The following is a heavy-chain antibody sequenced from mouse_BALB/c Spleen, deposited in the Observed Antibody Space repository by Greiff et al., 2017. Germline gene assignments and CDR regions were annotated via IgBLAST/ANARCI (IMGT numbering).Heavy chain of an antibody. D-gene: IGHD1-1*01. CDR1: GFSLTSYG. CDR2: IWSGGST. V-gene: IGHV2-2*01. CDR3: ARDYYGSSSY. J-gene: IGHJ2*01. Sequence: VKLMESGPGLVQPSQSLSITCTVSGFSLTSYGVHWVRQSPGKGLEWLGVIWSGGSTDYNAAFISRLSIRKDNSKCQVFLKMNSLQTDDTAMYYCARDYYGSSSYWGQGTTLTVSA.